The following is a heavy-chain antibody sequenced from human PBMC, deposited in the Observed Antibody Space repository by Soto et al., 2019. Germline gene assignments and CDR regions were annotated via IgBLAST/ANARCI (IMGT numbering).Heavy chain of an antibody. D-gene: IGHD2-15*01. V-gene: IGHV3-74*01. CDR1: GFTFSSYW. CDR3: ARDPASYCSGGSCRDAFDI. J-gene: IGHJ3*02. CDR2: INSDGSST. Sequence: EVQLVESGGGLVQPGGSLRLSCAASGFTFSSYWMHWVRQAPGKGLVWVSRINSDGSSTSYADSVKGRFTISRDNAKNTRYLQMNSLRAEDTAVYYCARDPASYCSGGSCRDAFDIWGQGTMGTVSS.